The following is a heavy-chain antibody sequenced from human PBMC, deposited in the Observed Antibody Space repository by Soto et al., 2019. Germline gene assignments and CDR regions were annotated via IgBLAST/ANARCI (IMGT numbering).Heavy chain of an antibody. Sequence: EVQLVESGGGLVKPGGSLRLSCAASGFSFSSYSMNWVRQAPGKGLEWVSSISSSASHINYADSVKDRFTISRDNAKKSLYLQMHSLRAEDTAVYYCARGYTGYCSGGTCYWFDPWGQGTLVTVSS. CDR3: ARGYTGYCSGGTCYWFDP. J-gene: IGHJ5*02. CDR2: ISSSASHI. CDR1: GFSFSSYS. V-gene: IGHV3-21*01. D-gene: IGHD2-15*01.